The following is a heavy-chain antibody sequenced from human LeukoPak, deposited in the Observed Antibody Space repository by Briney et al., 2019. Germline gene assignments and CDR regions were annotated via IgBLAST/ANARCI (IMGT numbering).Heavy chain of an antibody. Sequence: SQTLSLTCAISGDSVSSNSAALNWIRQSPSRGLEWLVRTYYRSKWSNNYAVSVKGRITINPDTSKNQFSLQLNSVTPDDTAMYYCSRGSNDYRDYSFDYWGQGTLVTVSS. D-gene: IGHD4-17*01. J-gene: IGHJ4*02. CDR3: SRGSNDYRDYSFDY. V-gene: IGHV6-1*01. CDR2: TYYRSKWSN. CDR1: GDSVSSNSAA.